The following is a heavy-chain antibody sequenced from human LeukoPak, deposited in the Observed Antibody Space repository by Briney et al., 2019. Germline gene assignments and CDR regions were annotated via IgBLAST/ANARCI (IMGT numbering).Heavy chain of an antibody. Sequence: AGGSLRLSCAASGFTFSSYAMHWVRQAPGKGLEWVAVISYDGSNKYYADSVKGRFTISRDNSKNTLYLQMNSLRAEDTAVYYCAREGIAVAGHFDYWGQGTLVTVSS. V-gene: IGHV3-30-3*01. CDR3: AREGIAVAGHFDY. CDR2: ISYDGSNK. D-gene: IGHD6-19*01. CDR1: GFTFSSYA. J-gene: IGHJ4*02.